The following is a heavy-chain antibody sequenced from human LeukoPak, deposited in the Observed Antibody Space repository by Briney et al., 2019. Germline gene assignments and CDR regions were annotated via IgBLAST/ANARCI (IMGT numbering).Heavy chain of an antibody. J-gene: IGHJ4*02. D-gene: IGHD6-19*01. Sequence: GGSLRLSCAASGFIFSDYSLNWVRQAPGKGLEWVSYITSSSGTTYYADSVKGRFTISRDNAENSLSLQMNSLRAEDTAVYYCARVRGGWYLDYWGQGTLVTVSS. CDR1: GFIFSDYS. CDR3: ARVRGGWYLDY. V-gene: IGHV3-48*01. CDR2: ITSSSGTT.